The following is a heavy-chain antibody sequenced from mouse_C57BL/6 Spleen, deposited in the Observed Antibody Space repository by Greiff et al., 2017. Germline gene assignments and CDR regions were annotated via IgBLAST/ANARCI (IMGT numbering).Heavy chain of an antibody. CDR2: IHPNSGSN. J-gene: IGHJ2*01. CDR3: ARERVYYDHDSYYFDY. Sequence: QVQLQQPGAELVKPGASVKLSCKASGYTFTSYWMHWVKQRPGQGLEWIGMIHPNSGSNNYNEKFKSKATLTVDKSSSTAYMQLSSLTSEDSAVYYCARERVYYDHDSYYFDYWGQGTTLTVSS. D-gene: IGHD2-4*01. V-gene: IGHV1-64*01. CDR1: GYTFTSYW.